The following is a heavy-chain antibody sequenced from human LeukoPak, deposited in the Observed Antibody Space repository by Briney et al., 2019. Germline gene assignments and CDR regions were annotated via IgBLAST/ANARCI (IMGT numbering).Heavy chain of an antibody. J-gene: IGHJ6*03. CDR1: GFTFSSYA. Sequence: GGSLRLSCAASGFTFSSYAMSWVRHAPGKGLEWVSAISGSGGSTYYADSVKGRFTISRDNSKNTLYLQMNSLRAEDTAVYYCATSGSSGSVDYYSMDVWGKGTTVTVSS. V-gene: IGHV3-23*01. CDR2: ISGSGGST. D-gene: IGHD6-19*01. CDR3: ATSGSSGSVDYYSMDV.